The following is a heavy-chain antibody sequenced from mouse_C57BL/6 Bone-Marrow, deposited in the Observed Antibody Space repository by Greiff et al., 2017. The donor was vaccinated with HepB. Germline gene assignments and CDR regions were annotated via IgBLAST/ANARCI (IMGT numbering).Heavy chain of an antibody. CDR1: GYSITSGYD. Sequence: DVKLQESGPGMVKPSQSLSLTCTVTGYSITSGYDWHWIRHFPGNKLEWMGYISYSGSTNYNPSLKSRISITHDTSKNHFFLKLNSVTTEDTATYYCARRGYYGNLYYFDYWGQGTTLTVSS. J-gene: IGHJ2*01. V-gene: IGHV3-1*01. CDR2: ISYSGST. D-gene: IGHD2-1*01. CDR3: ARRGYYGNLYYFDY.